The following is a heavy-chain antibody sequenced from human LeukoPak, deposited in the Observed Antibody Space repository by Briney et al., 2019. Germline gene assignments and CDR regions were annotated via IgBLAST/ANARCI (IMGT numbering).Heavy chain of an antibody. J-gene: IGHJ5*02. CDR2: VSPKTGDR. D-gene: IGHD5-12*01. CDR1: GYSFSNFH. Sequence: GASVKVSCKASGYSFSNFHINWVRQASGQGLEWIGWVSPKTGDRGYALKFQGRVTMASDTSETTVYMEVRSLTSEDTAVYYCARDIGWLDPWGQGTLVTVSS. V-gene: IGHV1-8*01. CDR3: ARDIGWLDP.